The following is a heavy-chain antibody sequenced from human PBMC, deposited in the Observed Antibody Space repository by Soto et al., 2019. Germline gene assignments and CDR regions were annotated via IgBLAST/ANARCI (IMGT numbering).Heavy chain of an antibody. CDR2: ISSSGSTI. CDR3: ARDKNPVAGLYYFDY. J-gene: IGHJ4*02. Sequence: GSLRLSCAASGFTFSSYEMNWVRQAPGKGLEWVSYISSSGSTIYYADSVKGRFTISRDNAKNSLCLQMNSLRAEDTAVYYCARDKNPVAGLYYFDYWGQGTLVTVSS. V-gene: IGHV3-48*03. CDR1: GFTFSSYE. D-gene: IGHD6-19*01.